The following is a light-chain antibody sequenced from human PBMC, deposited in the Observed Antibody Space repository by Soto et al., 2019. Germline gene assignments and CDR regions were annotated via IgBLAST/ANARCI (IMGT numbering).Light chain of an antibody. Sequence: QSVLTQPPSVSGAPGQRVTISCTGSSSNIGAGYDVHWYQQLPGTAPKLLIYGNSNRPSGVPDRFSGSKSGTSASLAITGIKAEDEADYYCQSYHSSRYVIGTGTKVXVL. J-gene: IGLJ1*01. CDR2: GNS. V-gene: IGLV1-40*01. CDR1: SSNIGAGYD. CDR3: QSYHSSRYV.